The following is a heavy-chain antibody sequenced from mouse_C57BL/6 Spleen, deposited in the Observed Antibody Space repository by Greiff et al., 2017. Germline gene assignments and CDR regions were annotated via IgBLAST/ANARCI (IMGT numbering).Heavy chain of an antibody. CDR3: ASSNYYGSSYFDY. J-gene: IGHJ2*01. D-gene: IGHD1-1*01. Sequence: EVKLMESGPGLAKPSQTLSLTCSVTGYSITSDYWNWIRKFPGNKLEYMGYISYSGSTYYNPSLKSRISITRDTSKNQYYLQLNSVTTEDTATYYCASSNYYGSSYFDYWGQGTTLTVSS. CDR1: GYSITSDY. V-gene: IGHV3-8*01. CDR2: ISYSGST.